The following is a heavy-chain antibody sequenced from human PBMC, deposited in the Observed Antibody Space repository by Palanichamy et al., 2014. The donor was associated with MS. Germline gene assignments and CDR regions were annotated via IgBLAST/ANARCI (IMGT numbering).Heavy chain of an antibody. J-gene: IGHJ4*02. CDR1: GDTFSSYA. CDR2: IVPALLTA. Sequence: QVQLVQSGAEVKKPGSSVKVSCKASGDTFSSYATAWVRQAPGQGLEWMGGIVPALLTANSAQRFQGRVTFTADDSTSTAFMELSNLTSEDTAVYYCARDASLEGFDYWGQGSLVSVSS. V-gene: IGHV1-69*13. D-gene: IGHD3-3*01. CDR3: ARDASLEGFDY.